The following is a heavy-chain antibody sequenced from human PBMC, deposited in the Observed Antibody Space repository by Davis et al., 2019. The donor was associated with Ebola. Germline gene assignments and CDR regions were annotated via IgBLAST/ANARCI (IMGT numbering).Heavy chain of an antibody. Sequence: SETLSLTCTVSGGSISSSSYYWGWIRQPPGKGLEWIGSIYYSGSTNYNPSLKSRVTISVDTSKNQFSLKLSSVTAADTAVYYCARGMGEWLFYGMDVWGQGTTVTVSS. D-gene: IGHD3-3*01. CDR3: ARGMGEWLFYGMDV. V-gene: IGHV4-39*07. J-gene: IGHJ6*02. CDR1: GGSISSSSYY. CDR2: IYYSGST.